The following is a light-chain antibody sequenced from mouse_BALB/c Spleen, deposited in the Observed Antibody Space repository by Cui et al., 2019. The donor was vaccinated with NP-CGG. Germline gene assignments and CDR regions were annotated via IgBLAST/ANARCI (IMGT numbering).Light chain of an antibody. CDR1: IGAVTTSNY. Sequence: QAVVTQESAITTSPGERVTLTCRSSIGAVTTSNYANWVQEKPDHLFTGLIGGTNNRAPGIPARFSGSLIGDKAALTITGAQTEDEAIYFCALWYSNHWVFGGGTKLTVL. J-gene: IGLJ1*01. V-gene: IGLV1*01. CDR2: GTN. CDR3: ALWYSNHWV.